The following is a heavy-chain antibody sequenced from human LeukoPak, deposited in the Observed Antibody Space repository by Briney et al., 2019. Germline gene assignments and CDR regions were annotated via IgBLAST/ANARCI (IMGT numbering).Heavy chain of an antibody. V-gene: IGHV3-48*03. CDR2: ISSSGSTI. D-gene: IGHD3-10*01. Sequence: LPGGSLRLSCAASGFTFSSYEMNWVRQAPGKGLEWVSYISSSGSTIYYADSVKGRFTISRDNAKNSLYLQMNSLRAEDTAVYYCARDRSIWFGEWNYYMDVWGKGTTVTISS. CDR1: GFTFSSYE. J-gene: IGHJ6*03. CDR3: ARDRSIWFGEWNYYMDV.